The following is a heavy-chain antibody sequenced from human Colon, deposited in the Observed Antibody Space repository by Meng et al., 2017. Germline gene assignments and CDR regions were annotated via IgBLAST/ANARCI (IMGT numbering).Heavy chain of an antibody. J-gene: IGHJ4*02. CDR3: ARLVGNSWLPD. V-gene: IGHV6-1*01. Sequence: QEPVPALLTPPQALPLTCSISGYSVSCNDATWNWIRQSPSGGLEWLGRTFYRAKWISDYAVSLESRITINPDTSKNQFTLQLNSVTPEDTAVYYCARLVGNSWLPDWGQGTLVTVSS. D-gene: IGHD6-13*01. CDR2: TFYRAKWIS. CDR1: GYSVSCNDAT.